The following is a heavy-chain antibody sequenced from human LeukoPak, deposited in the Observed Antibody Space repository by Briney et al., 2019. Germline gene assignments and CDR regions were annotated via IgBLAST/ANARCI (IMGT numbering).Heavy chain of an antibody. D-gene: IGHD6-13*01. Sequence: GGSLRLSCAASGFTFSSKALSWVRQAPGKGLEWVSGISWNSGSIGYADSVKGRFTISRDNAKNSLYLQMNSLRAEDTALYYCAKDPHSSSWYYYYGMDVWGQGTTVTVSS. CDR2: ISWNSGSI. CDR3: AKDPHSSSWYYYYGMDV. V-gene: IGHV3-9*01. CDR1: GFTFSSKA. J-gene: IGHJ6*02.